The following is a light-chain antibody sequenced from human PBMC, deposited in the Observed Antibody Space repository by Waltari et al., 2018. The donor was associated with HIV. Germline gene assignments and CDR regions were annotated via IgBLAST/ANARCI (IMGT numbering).Light chain of an antibody. CDR3: QSHDSSLSGYV. Sequence: QSVLTQPPSVSGAPGQRVTISCTGSSTNIGAGYHVHWYLQLPGTAPKLLIYGNSNRPSGVPDRFSGSKSGTSASLAITGLQAEDEADYHCQSHDSSLSGYVFGTGTKVTVL. V-gene: IGLV1-40*01. CDR1: STNIGAGYH. CDR2: GNS. J-gene: IGLJ1*01.